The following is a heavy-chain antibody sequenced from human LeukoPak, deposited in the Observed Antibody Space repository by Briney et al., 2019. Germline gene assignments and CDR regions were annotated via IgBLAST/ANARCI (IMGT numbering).Heavy chain of an antibody. V-gene: IGHV1-8*01. J-gene: IGHJ6*03. CDR1: GYTFTSYD. CDR2: MNPNSGNT. CDR3: ARSSHSPKIFGVVIIPRNYYMDV. D-gene: IGHD3-3*01. Sequence: ASVKVSCKASGYTFTSYDINWVRQATGQGLEWMGWMNPNSGNTGYARKFQGRVTMTRNTSISTAYMELSSLRSEDTAVYYCARSSHSPKIFGVVIIPRNYYMDVWGKGTTVTVSS.